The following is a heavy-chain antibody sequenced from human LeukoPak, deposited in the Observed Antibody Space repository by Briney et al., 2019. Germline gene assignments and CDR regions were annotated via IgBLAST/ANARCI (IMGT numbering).Heavy chain of an antibody. CDR2: INPNSGGT. CDR3: ARDQYGSTNWFDP. Sequence: GASVKVSCKASGYTFTGYYMHWVRQAPGQGLEWMGWINPNSGGTNYAQKFQGRVTMTRDTSISTAYMELSRLRSDDTAVYYCARDQYGSTNWFDPWGQGTLVTVSS. D-gene: IGHD3-10*01. J-gene: IGHJ5*02. CDR1: GYTFTGYY. V-gene: IGHV1-2*02.